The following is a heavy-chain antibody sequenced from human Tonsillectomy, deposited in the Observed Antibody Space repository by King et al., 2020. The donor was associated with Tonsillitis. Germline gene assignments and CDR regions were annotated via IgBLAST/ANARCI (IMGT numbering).Heavy chain of an antibody. CDR3: ARVEEELAFDY. CDR1: GFTFSVYP. CDR2: ISYDGTTA. V-gene: IGHV3-30-3*01. J-gene: IGHJ4*02. Sequence: VQLVESGGGVVQPGRSLRLSCAASGFTFSVYPMHWVRQAPGKGLEWVAVISYDGTTAYYADSVRGRFTISRDNSKNALYLQLSSLRSEDTAVYYCARVEEELAFDYWGQGTLVTVSS. D-gene: IGHD1-7*01.